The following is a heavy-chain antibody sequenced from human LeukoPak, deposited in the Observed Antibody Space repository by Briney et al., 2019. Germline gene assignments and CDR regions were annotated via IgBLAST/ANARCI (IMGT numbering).Heavy chain of an antibody. CDR3: ARAYRDALDI. J-gene: IGHJ3*02. CDR1: GFTFSSYS. CDR2: ISHSSSYI. V-gene: IGHV3-21*01. Sequence: KPGGSLRLSCAPSGFTFSSYSMHWVRQAPGKGLEWVSSISHSSSYIYYADSVKGRFTISRDNAKNSLYLQMNSLRAEDTAVYYCARAYRDALDIWGQETMVTVSS.